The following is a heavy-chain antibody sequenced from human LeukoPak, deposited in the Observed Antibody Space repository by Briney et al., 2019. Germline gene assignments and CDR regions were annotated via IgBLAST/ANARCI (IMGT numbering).Heavy chain of an antibody. Sequence: SQTLSLTCTVSGGSITFGSYFWTWIRQPAGNGLEWIGRIYTSGRTFYNPSLKSRVTISMDTSMNQFSLRLNSVTAADTAVYYCARARVIPASFDDWGQGTLVTVSS. V-gene: IGHV4-61*02. CDR1: GGSITFGSYF. CDR3: ARARVIPASFDD. CDR2: IYTSGRT. J-gene: IGHJ4*02. D-gene: IGHD3-16*02.